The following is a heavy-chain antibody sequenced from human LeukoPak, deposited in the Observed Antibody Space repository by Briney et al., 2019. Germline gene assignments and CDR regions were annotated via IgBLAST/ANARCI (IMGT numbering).Heavy chain of an antibody. D-gene: IGHD2-15*01. CDR1: GGSISSSSYY. CDR2: IYYSGST. CDR3: AGRYCSGGSCSGAPGYFDY. V-gene: IGHV4-39*01. J-gene: IGHJ4*02. Sequence: SETLSLTCTVSGGSISSSSYYWGWIRQPPGKGLEWIGSIYYSGSTYYNPSLKSRVTISVDTSKNQFSLKLSSATAADTAVYYCAGRYCSGGSCSGAPGYFDYWGQGTLVTVSS.